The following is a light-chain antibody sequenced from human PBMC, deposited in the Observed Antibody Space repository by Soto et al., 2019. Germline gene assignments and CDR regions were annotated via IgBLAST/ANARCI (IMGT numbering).Light chain of an antibody. Sequence: DIQMTQSPSTLSASVGDRVTITCRASQSIGSSLAWYQQKPGKGTNLLIYDASTLESGVPSRFSGSGFGTEFARTSSSSQPDDFATFFCQKDNSYGPFGQGTKMEIK. CDR2: DAS. CDR1: QSIGSS. V-gene: IGKV1-5*01. J-gene: IGKJ2*01. CDR3: QKDNSYGP.